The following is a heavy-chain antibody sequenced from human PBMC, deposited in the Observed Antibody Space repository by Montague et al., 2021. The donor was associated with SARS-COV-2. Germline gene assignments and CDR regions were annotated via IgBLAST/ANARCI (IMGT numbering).Heavy chain of an antibody. CDR3: ARVMATISGEDVNDY. V-gene: IGHV3-48*03. D-gene: IGHD5-24*01. J-gene: IGHJ4*02. CDR1: GFTFSSYE. CDR2: ISSSGSTI. Sequence: SLRLSCAASGFTFSSYEMNWVRQAPGKGLEWVSYISSSGSTIYYADSVKGRFTISRDNAKNSLYLQMNSLRAEDTAVYYCARVMATISGEDVNDYWGQGTLVTVSS.